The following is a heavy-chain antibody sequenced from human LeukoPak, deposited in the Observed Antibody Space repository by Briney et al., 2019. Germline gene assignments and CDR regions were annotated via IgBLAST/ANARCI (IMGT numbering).Heavy chain of an antibody. CDR1: GFPFSGYG. D-gene: IGHD4-17*01. V-gene: IGHV3-30*18. CDR3: AKDREVYSHGAYPVSYGMDV. CDR2: ISSDGSKK. J-gene: IGHJ6*02. Sequence: QPGGSLRLSCTASGFPFSGYGMHWVRQAPGKGPEWVAAISSDGSKKDYADSVKGRFSISRDKSKNTLYLQMNSLRAEDTAVYYCAKDREVYSHGAYPVSYGMDVWGLGTTVTVSS.